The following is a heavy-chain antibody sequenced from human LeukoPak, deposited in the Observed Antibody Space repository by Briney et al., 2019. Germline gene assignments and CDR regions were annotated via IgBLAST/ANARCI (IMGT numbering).Heavy chain of an antibody. CDR1: GFAFDDRG. D-gene: IGHD7-27*01. J-gene: IGHJ3*02. V-gene: IGHV3-20*04. Sequence: GGSLRLSCAASGFAFDDRGMSWVRQAPGKGLEWVSGINWNGGSTAYADSVKGRFTISRDNAKKSLYMQMNSLRDEGTALYYCAREYASLGFDIWGQGTMVTVSS. CDR3: AREYASLGFDI. CDR2: INWNGGST.